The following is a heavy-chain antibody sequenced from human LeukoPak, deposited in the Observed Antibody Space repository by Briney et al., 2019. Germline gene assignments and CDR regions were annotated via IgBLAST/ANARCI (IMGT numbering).Heavy chain of an antibody. CDR1: GFTFSSYA. CDR3: AKWITGTRNYYYYRDV. J-gene: IGHJ6*03. CDR2: ISGSGGST. D-gene: IGHD1-20*01. Sequence: GGSLRLSCAASGFTFSSYAMSWVRQAPGKGLEWVSAISGSGGSTYYADSVKGRFTITRDNSKNTLYLQMHSPRAEDTAVYYCAKWITGTRNYYYYRDVWGKETTVTVSS. V-gene: IGHV3-23*01.